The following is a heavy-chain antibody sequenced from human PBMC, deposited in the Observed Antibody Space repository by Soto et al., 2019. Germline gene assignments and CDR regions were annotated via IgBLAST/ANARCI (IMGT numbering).Heavy chain of an antibody. CDR2: ISSSSSYI. J-gene: IGHJ4*02. CDR3: ASFCSTSCYDFDY. Sequence: PGGSLRLSCAASGFTFSSYSMNWVRQAPGKGLEWVSSISSSSSYIYYADSVKGRFTISRDNAKNSLYLQMNSLRAEDTAVYYCASFCSTSCYDFDYWGQGTLVTVS. CDR1: GFTFSSYS. D-gene: IGHD2-2*01. V-gene: IGHV3-21*01.